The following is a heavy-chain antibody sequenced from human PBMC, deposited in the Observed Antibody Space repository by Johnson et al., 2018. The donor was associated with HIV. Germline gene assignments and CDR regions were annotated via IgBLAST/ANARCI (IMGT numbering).Heavy chain of an antibody. V-gene: IGHV3-66*01. CDR3: ARDPVSSSWGWHAFDI. D-gene: IGHD6-13*01. J-gene: IGHJ3*02. CDR1: GFTFEDYG. Sequence: VQLVESGGGVVRPGGSLRLSCAASGFTFEDYGMSWVRQAPGKGLEWVSVIYSGGSTYYADSVKGGFTISRDNSKNTLYPQMNSLRAEDTAGYYWARDPVSSSWGWHAFDIWGQGTMVTVSS. CDR2: IYSGGST.